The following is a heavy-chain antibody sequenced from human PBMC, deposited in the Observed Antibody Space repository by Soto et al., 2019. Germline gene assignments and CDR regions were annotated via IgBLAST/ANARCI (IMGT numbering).Heavy chain of an antibody. D-gene: IGHD3-22*01. CDR2: IIPILGIA. V-gene: IGHV1-69*02. Sequence: SVKVSCKASGGTFSSYTISWVRQAPGQGLEWMGRIIPILGIANYAQKFQGRVTITADKSTSTAYMELSSLRSEDTAVYYCARVGRSGYYSIAFDYMGQLTLVTVSS. CDR1: GGTFSSYT. J-gene: IGHJ4*02. CDR3: ARVGRSGYYSIAFDY.